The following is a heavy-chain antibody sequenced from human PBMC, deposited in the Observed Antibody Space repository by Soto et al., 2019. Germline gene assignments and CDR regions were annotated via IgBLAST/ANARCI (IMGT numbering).Heavy chain of an antibody. CDR2: IYYSGST. V-gene: IGHV4-39*01. Sequence: SQTQSHTCTVSDGSSGGSSYYWGWIHPPPGKGLEWIGSIYYSGSTYYNPSLKSRVTISVDTSKNQFSLKLSSVTAADTAVYYCARREYNWNDEDYYYYMDVWGKGTTVTSP. D-gene: IGHD1-1*01. J-gene: IGHJ6*03. CDR1: DGSSGGSSYY. CDR3: ARREYNWNDEDYYYYMDV.